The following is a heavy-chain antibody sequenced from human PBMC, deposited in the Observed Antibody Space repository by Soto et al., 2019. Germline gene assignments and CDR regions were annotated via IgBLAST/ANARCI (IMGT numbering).Heavy chain of an antibody. J-gene: IGHJ6*02. Sequence: SETLSLTCTVSGGSISSSSYYWGWIRQPPGKGLEWIGSIYYSGSTYYNPSLKSRVTISVDTSKNQFSLKLSSVTAADTAVYYCARHESRMVRGVIVICYYGMDVWGQGTTVTVSS. CDR3: ARHESRMVRGVIVICYYGMDV. D-gene: IGHD3-10*01. V-gene: IGHV4-39*01. CDR2: IYYSGST. CDR1: GGSISSSSYY.